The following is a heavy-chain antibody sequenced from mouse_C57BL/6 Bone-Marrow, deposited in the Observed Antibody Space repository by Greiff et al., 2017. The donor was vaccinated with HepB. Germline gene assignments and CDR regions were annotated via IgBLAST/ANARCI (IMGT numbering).Heavy chain of an antibody. CDR1: GFNIKDDY. CDR2: IDPENGDT. Sequence: EVQLQQSGAELVRPGASVKLSCTASGFNIKDDYMHWVKQRPEQGLEWIGWIDPENGDTEYASKFQGKATITADTSSNTAYLQLSSLISEDTAVYYCTTGWLYFDYWGQGTTLTVSS. V-gene: IGHV14-4*01. D-gene: IGHD2-3*01. CDR3: TTGWLYFDY. J-gene: IGHJ2*01.